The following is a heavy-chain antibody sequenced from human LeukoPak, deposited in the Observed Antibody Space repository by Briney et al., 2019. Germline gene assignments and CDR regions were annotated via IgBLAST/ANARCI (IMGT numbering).Heavy chain of an antibody. D-gene: IGHD5-18*01. CDR2: INAGNGNT. CDR1: GDTFTNYA. Sequence: ASVKVSCKASGDTFTNYAIHWVRQAPGQRLEWMGWINAGNGNTKYSQKFQGRVTITRDTSASTVYMELSSLRSEDTAVYYCASGLTAMVPYWGQGTLVTVSS. J-gene: IGHJ4*02. V-gene: IGHV1-3*01. CDR3: ASGLTAMVPY.